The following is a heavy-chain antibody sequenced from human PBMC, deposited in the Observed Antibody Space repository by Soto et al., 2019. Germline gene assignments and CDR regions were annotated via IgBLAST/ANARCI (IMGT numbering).Heavy chain of an antibody. CDR3: VKPSGWDTDS. Sequence: PGGSLRLSCVVSGFTFSDYCMHWVRQAPGKGLEWVAVISPDGKNQYYPDSLRGRFTISRDDSKNTLYLQLNSLSAEDTAVYYCVKPSGWDTDSWGQGTQVTVSS. CDR2: ISPDGKNQ. J-gene: IGHJ4*02. D-gene: IGHD6-19*01. V-gene: IGHV3-30*18. CDR1: GFTFSDYC.